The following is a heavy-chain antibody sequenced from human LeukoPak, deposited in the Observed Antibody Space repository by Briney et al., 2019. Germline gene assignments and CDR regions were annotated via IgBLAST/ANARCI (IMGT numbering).Heavy chain of an antibody. V-gene: IGHV3-21*06. CDR1: GFSFSTYS. J-gene: IGHJ4*02. Sequence: PGGSLRLSCAASGFSFSTYSMIWVRQAPGKGLEWVSSVSGTSEYIYYADSVRGRFTISRGNAKNTVYLQMNSLRAEDTAVYYCASLLVAGVASVDYWGQGTLVTVSS. D-gene: IGHD6-19*01. CDR3: ASLLVAGVASVDY. CDR2: VSGTSEYI.